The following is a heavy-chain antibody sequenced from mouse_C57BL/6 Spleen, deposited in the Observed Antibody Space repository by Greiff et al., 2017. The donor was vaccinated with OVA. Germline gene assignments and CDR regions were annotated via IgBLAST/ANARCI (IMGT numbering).Heavy chain of an antibody. J-gene: IGHJ1*03. CDR3: ARARHWYFDV. CDR1: GYTFTSYW. Sequence: VQLQQPGAELVMPGASVKLSCKASGYTFTSYWMHWVKQRPGQGLEWIGEIDPSDSYTNYNQKFKGKSTLTVDKSSSTAYMQLSSLTSEDSAVYYCARARHWYFDVWGTGTTVTVSS. CDR2: IDPSDSYT. V-gene: IGHV1-69*01.